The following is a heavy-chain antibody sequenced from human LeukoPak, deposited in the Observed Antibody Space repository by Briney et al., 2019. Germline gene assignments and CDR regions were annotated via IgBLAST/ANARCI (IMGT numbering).Heavy chain of an antibody. Sequence: GGSLRLSCAASGLTFSSYGMSWVRQAPGRGREWVSAISTTGGTTYYADSVKGRFTISRDNAKNSLYLQMNSLRAEDTAVYYCARVLYDRSPFDLWGRGTLVTVSS. CDR3: ARVLYDRSPFDL. V-gene: IGHV3-21*01. CDR1: GLTFSSYG. D-gene: IGHD3-22*01. J-gene: IGHJ2*01. CDR2: ISTTGGTT.